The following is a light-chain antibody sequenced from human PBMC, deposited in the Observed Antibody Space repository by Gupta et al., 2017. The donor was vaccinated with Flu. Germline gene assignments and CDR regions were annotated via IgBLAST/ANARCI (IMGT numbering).Light chain of an antibody. CDR2: EVS. CDR3: SSYTSSSTLV. J-gene: IGLJ3*02. V-gene: IGLV2-14*01. Sequence: SALPQPASVSGSPGQSITISCPGTSSDVGGYNYVSWYQQHPGKAPKLMIYEVSKRPAGVANRFSGSKSGNTASLTISGLQAEDEADYYCSSYTSSSTLVFGGGTKLTVL. CDR1: SSDVGGYNY.